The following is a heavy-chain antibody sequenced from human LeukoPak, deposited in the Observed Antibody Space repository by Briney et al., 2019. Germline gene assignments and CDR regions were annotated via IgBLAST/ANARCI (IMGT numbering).Heavy chain of an antibody. CDR1: GRSISTGVYY. CDR3: ARGRFYGFSGDS. J-gene: IGHJ4*02. Sequence: SETLSLTCTVSGRSISTGVYYWNWIRQHPGKGLEWIGFIYRSGSNSYNPSIKSRLSISVDTSKNQFSLKLNSVTAADTAVYYCARGRFYGFSGDSWGQGTLVTVSS. CDR2: IYRSGSN. D-gene: IGHD2/OR15-2a*01. V-gene: IGHV4-31*03.